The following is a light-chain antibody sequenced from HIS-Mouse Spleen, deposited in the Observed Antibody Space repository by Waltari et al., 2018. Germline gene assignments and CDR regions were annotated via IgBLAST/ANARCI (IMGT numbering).Light chain of an antibody. Sequence: SYELTQPPSVSVSPGQTARITCSGDALPKKYAYWYQQTSGQAPVLVIYEDSKRPSGIPERCAGSSSGTMATVTISGAQVEDEADYYCYSTDSSGNHRVFGGGTKLTVL. CDR3: YSTDSSGNHRV. CDR1: ALPKKY. CDR2: EDS. V-gene: IGLV3-10*01. J-gene: IGLJ2*01.